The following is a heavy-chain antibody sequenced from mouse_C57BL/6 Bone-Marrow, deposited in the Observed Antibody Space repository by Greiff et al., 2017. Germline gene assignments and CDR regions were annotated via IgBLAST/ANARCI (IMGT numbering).Heavy chain of an antibody. Sequence: EVKLEESGGGLVQPGGSMKLSCVVSGFTFSDAWMDWVRQSPEKGLEWVAEIRNKANNHATYYAESVKGRFTISRDDSKSSVYLQMNSLRAEDTGIYYCTGGNYVRFAYWGQGTLVTVSA. D-gene: IGHD2-1*01. CDR3: TGGNYVRFAY. V-gene: IGHV6-6*01. CDR2: IRNKANNHAT. CDR1: GFTFSDAW. J-gene: IGHJ3*01.